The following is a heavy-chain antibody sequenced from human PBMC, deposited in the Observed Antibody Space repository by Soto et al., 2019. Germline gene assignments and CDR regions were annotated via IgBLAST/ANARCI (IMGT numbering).Heavy chain of an antibody. D-gene: IGHD6-19*01. CDR2: IYSSGST. Sequence: SETLSLTCTVSGGSISSYYWSWIRQPPGRGLEWIGYIYSSGSTNYDPSLKSRVTISVDSSKNQFSLNLSPVTAADTAVYYCARGPRGSGWYGDYWGLGTLVTVSS. J-gene: IGHJ4*02. CDR1: GGSISSYY. CDR3: ARGPRGSGWYGDY. V-gene: IGHV4-59*12.